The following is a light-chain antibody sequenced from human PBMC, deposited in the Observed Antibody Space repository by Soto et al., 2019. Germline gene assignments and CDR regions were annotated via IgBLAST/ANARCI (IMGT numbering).Light chain of an antibody. V-gene: IGKV3-20*01. J-gene: IGKJ5*01. CDR1: ESVRDE. CDR2: GAS. CDR3: QQYGSSLIT. Sequence: EAVLTQSPATLSLSPGERATLSCRASESVRDELGWYQQKPGQAPRLLIYGASSRATGIPDRFSGSGSGTDFTLTISRLEPEDFAVYYCQQYGSSLITFGQGTRLEIK.